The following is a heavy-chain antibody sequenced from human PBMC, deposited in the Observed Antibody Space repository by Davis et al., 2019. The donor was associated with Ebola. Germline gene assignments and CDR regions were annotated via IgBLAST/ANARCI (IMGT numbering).Heavy chain of an antibody. V-gene: IGHV1-24*01. J-gene: IGHJ4*02. CDR1: GYTLTELS. CDR3: ATAEYSGYDGGPYYFDY. D-gene: IGHD5-12*01. Sequence: ASVKVSCKVSGYTLTELSMHWVRQAPGKGLEWMGGFDPEDGETIYAQKFQGRVTMTEDTSTDTAYMELSSLRSEDTAVYYCATAEYSGYDGGPYYFDYWGQGTLVTVSS. CDR2: FDPEDGET.